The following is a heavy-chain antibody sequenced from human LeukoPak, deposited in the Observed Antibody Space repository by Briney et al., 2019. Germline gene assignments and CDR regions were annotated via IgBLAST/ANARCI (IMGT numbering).Heavy chain of an antibody. J-gene: IGHJ4*02. CDR3: ARGRYCSSTSCWSAY. D-gene: IGHD2-2*01. Sequence: SGGSLRLSCAASGFTFSSYWMSWVRQAPGKGLEWVASIKRDGSVKKYVDSVQGRFTVSRDNTKNSLYLQMNSLRADDPAVYYCARGRYCSSTSCWSAYSGQGTLVTVSP. CDR1: GFTFSSYW. V-gene: IGHV3-7*01. CDR2: IKRDGSVK.